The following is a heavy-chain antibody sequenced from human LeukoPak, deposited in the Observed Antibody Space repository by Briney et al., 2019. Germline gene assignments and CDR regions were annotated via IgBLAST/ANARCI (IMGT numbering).Heavy chain of an antibody. D-gene: IGHD3-22*01. CDR2: IYWDDDK. J-gene: IGHJ4*02. V-gene: IGHV2-5*02. CDR1: GFSLNTRGVG. CDR3: AHRKNYYDSSVFDN. Sequence: NGSGPTLVNPTQTLTLTCTFSGFSLNTRGVGVGWIRQPPGRALEWLALIYWDDDKRYSPSLKSRLTITKDTSKNQVVLTMTNMDPVDTATYFCAHRKNYYDSSVFDNWGQGTLVTVSS.